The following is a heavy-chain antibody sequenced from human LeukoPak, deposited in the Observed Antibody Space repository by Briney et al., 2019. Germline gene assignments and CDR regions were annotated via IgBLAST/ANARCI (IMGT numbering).Heavy chain of an antibody. CDR1: GFTFSDYN. CDR3: ARVLRYCSGGNCYSGGLGYMDV. D-gene: IGHD2-15*01. V-gene: IGHV3-11*01. CDR2: ISRSGRTK. Sequence: PGGSLRLSCAASGFTFSDYNMRWIRQAPGKGLEWVSSISRSGRTKYYADFVKGRFTISRDNAKNSLSLQMNSLRAEDTAVYYCARVLRYCSGGNCYSGGLGYMDVWGKGTTVTISS. J-gene: IGHJ6*03.